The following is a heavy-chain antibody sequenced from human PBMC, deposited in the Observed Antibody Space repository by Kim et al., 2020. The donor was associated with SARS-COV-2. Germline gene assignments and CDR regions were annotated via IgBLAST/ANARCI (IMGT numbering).Heavy chain of an antibody. J-gene: IGHJ6*02. CDR1: GFTVSSNY. CDR3: ASVSGSYLSAVMDV. D-gene: IGHD1-26*01. V-gene: IGHV3-66*01. CDR2: IYSGGST. Sequence: GGSLRLSCAASGFTVSSNYMSWVRQAPGKGLEWVSVIYSGGSTSDADAVKGGFTHSRNNSKNTLYLQMNSLRAEDTAVYYWASVSGSYLSAVMDVWGQETTVTVSS.